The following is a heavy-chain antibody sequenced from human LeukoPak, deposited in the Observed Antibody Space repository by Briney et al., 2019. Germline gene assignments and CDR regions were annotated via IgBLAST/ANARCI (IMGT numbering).Heavy chain of an antibody. J-gene: IGHJ3*02. V-gene: IGHV1-18*01. D-gene: IGHD1-7*01. CDR3: ARRATLDWNFGTDAFDI. CDR1: GYTFTSYG. CDR2: ISAYNGNT. Sequence: ASVTVSCKASGYTFTSYGISWVRQAPGQGLEWMGWISAYNGNTNYAQKLQGRVTMTTDTSTSTAYMELRSLRSDDTAVYYCARRATLDWNFGTDAFDIWGQGTMVTVSS.